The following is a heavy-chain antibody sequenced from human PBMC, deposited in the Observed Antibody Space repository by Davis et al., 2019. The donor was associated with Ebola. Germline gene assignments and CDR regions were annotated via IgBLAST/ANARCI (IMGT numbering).Heavy chain of an antibody. CDR3: ARGIGGAVGWFDP. CDR1: GRSISSSSYY. Sequence: MPSETLSLTCTVSGRSISSSSYYCGWIRQPPGKGLEWIGSIYYSRSTNYNPSLQSRVTISVDTSKNQFSLKLSSVTAADTAVYYCARGIGGAVGWFDPWGQGTLVTVSS. V-gene: IGHV4-39*07. J-gene: IGHJ5*02. D-gene: IGHD3-16*01. CDR2: IYYSRST.